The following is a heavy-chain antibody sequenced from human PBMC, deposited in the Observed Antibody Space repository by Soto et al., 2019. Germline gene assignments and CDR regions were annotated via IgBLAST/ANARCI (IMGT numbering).Heavy chain of an antibody. CDR2: ISYDGSNK. CDR1: GFTFSSYA. D-gene: IGHD1-26*01. CDR3: ERDPGPPSLPSTTYYHYGKDV. J-gene: IGHJ6*02. Sequence: GASLRLSCAASGFTFSSYAMHWVRQAPGKGLELVAVISYDGSNKYYADSVKGRFTISRDNSKNTLYLQMNSLRAEDTAVYYCERDPGPPSLPSTTYYHYGKDVWGQGTTVTVSS. V-gene: IGHV3-30-3*01.